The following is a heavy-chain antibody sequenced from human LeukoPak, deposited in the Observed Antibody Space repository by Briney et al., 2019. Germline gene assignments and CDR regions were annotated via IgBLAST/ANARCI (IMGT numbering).Heavy chain of an antibody. Sequence: GGSLRLSCSASGFTFSRYVTNWVRQAPGKGLEYVSVISSNGGSTYYADSVKGRFTISRDNSRNTLYLQMSSLRAEDTAVCYCVRGSSGFDFWGQGTLVTVSS. D-gene: IGHD3-10*01. V-gene: IGHV3-64D*06. CDR1: GFTFSRYV. J-gene: IGHJ4*02. CDR3: VRGSSGFDF. CDR2: ISSNGGST.